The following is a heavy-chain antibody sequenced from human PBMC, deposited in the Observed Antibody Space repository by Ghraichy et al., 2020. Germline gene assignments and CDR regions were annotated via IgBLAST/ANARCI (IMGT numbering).Heavy chain of an antibody. J-gene: IGHJ4*02. CDR1: GFTFSSYA. V-gene: IGHV3-23*01. CDR2: ISGSGGST. Sequence: GGSLRLSCAASGFTFSSYAMSWVRQAPGQGLEWVSAISGSGGSTYYADSVKGRFTISRDNSKNTLYLQMNSLRAEDTAVYYCANADFWSGYYLLWGQGTLVTVSS. CDR3: ANADFWSGYYLL. D-gene: IGHD3-3*01.